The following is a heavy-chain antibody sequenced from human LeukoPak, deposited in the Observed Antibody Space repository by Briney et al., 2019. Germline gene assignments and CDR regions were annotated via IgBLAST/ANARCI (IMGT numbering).Heavy chain of an antibody. V-gene: IGHV1-69*05. CDR3: ASGYDSSGNHDY. CDR2: IIPIFGTA. Sequence: GSSVKVSCKASGGTFSSYAISWVRQAPGQGLEWMGGIIPIFGTANYAQKFQGRVTITTDESTSTAYMELSSLRSEDTAVYYCASGYDSSGNHDYWGQGTLVTVSS. D-gene: IGHD3-22*01. J-gene: IGHJ4*02. CDR1: GGTFSSYA.